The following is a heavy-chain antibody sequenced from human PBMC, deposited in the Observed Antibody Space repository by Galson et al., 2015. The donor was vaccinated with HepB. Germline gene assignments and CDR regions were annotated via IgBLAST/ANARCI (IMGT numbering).Heavy chain of an antibody. J-gene: IGHJ4*02. V-gene: IGHV3-7*01. CDR3: ATDAYSGTPNY. D-gene: IGHD1-26*01. CDR1: GFTFSSYW. Sequence: SLRLSCATSGFTFSSYWMSWVRRAPGKGLEWVANIDQDGGTKTYVDSVKGRFTISRDNAKNLLYLQMYSLRAEDTALYFCATDAYSGTPNYWGQGTLVTVSS. CDR2: IDQDGGTK.